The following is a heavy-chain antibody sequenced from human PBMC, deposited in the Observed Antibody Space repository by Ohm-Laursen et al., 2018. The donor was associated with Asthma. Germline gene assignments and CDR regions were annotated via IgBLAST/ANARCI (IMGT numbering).Heavy chain of an antibody. Sequence: SLRLSCAASGFTITNYWMHWVRQAPGKGLVWVSRINGDGGIKGYAASVKGRFTISRDDAKNTVYLQMNSLRVDDTAVYYCAYEFGGSGDYWGQGTLVTVSS. V-gene: IGHV3-74*01. J-gene: IGHJ4*02. D-gene: IGHD3-10*01. CDR1: GFTITNYW. CDR2: INGDGGIK. CDR3: AYEFGGSGDY.